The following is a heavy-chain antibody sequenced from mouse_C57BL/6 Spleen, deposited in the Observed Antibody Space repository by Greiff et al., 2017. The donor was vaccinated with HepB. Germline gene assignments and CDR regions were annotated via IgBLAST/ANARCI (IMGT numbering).Heavy chain of an antibody. J-gene: IGHJ3*01. D-gene: IGHD4-1*01. CDR2: IRNKANNHAT. CDR3: TRELGRGWFAY. Sequence: EVQLMESGGGLVQPGGSMKLSCAASGFTFSDAWMDWVRQSPEKGLEWVAEIRNKANNHATYYAESVKGRFTISRDDSKSSVYLQMNSLRAEDTGIYYCTRELGRGWFAYWGQGTLVTVSA. V-gene: IGHV6-6*01. CDR1: GFTFSDAW.